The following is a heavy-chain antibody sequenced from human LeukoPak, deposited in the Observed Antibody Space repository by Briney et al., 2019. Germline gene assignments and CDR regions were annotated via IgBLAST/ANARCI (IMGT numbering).Heavy chain of an antibody. J-gene: IGHJ5*02. V-gene: IGHV4-4*07. CDR3: ARGGVPGLVGTKVRRPWFDP. CDR1: GDSISSYY. D-gene: IGHD1-7*01. Sequence: SETLSLTCTVSGDSISSYYWSWIRQPAGKGLEWIGRIYTSGNTKYNPSLKSRVTMSLDTSKNQFSLKLSSVTAADTAVYYCARGGVPGLVGTKVRRPWFDPWCQGTLVTVSS. CDR2: IYTSGNT.